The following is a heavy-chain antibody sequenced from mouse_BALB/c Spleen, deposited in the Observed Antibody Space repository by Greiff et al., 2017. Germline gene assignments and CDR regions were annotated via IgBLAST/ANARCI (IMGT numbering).Heavy chain of an antibody. CDR3: TRKKDRHYDSFAY. CDR1: GFSLTSHG. J-gene: IGHJ3*01. CDR2: IWSGGST. Sequence: QVQLKESGPGLVQPSQSLSITCTVSGFSLTSHGVHRVRQSPGKGLEWLGVIWSGGSTDYNAAFISRLSISKDNSKSQVFFKMNSLQANDTAIYYCTRKKDRHYDSFAYWGQGTLVTVSA. V-gene: IGHV2-2*02. D-gene: IGHD2-4*01.